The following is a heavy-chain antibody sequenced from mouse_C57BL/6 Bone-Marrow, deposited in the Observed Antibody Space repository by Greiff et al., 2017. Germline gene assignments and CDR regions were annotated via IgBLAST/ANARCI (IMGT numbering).Heavy chain of an antibody. Sequence: EVKLMESGGDLVKPGGSLKLSCAASGFTFSSYGMSWVRQTPDKRLEWVATISSGGSYTYYPDSVKGRFTISRDNAKNTLYLQMSSLKSEDTAMYYCARHYDGSRYYFDYWGQGTTLTVSS. D-gene: IGHD1-1*01. CDR3: ARHYDGSRYYFDY. CDR1: GFTFSSYG. CDR2: ISSGGSYT. V-gene: IGHV5-6*01. J-gene: IGHJ2*01.